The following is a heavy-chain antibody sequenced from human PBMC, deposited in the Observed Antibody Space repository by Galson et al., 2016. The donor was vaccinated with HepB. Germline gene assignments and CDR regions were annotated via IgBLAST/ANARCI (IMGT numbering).Heavy chain of an antibody. J-gene: IGHJ4*02. CDR3: ESRSRGDFNLIDY. CDR2: IYSGGDT. D-gene: IGHD2-21*02. Sequence: SLRLSCAASGFTVSSHYMSWVRQPPGKGLEWVSAIYSGGDTYYVDSVKGRFTISRDNSENTLYLQMNNLRAEDTAVYYCESRSRGDFNLIDYWGQGTLVTVSS. V-gene: IGHV3-53*01. CDR1: GFTVSSHY.